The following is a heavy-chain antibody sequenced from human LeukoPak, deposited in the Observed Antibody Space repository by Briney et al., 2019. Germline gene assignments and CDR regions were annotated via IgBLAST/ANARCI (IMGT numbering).Heavy chain of an antibody. Sequence: GGSLRLSCAASGFTFSRYAMSWVRQAPGKGLEWVARISYAGSNNNYADSVKGRFTISSEKPKNTLYLQMDSLRAEDTAVYYCARAAHTTYVLGRYYYYAMDVWGQGTTVTVSS. CDR3: ARAAHTTYVLGRYYYYAMDV. V-gene: IGHV3-30-3*01. CDR2: ISYAGSNN. D-gene: IGHD3-10*01. CDR1: GFTFSRYA. J-gene: IGHJ6*02.